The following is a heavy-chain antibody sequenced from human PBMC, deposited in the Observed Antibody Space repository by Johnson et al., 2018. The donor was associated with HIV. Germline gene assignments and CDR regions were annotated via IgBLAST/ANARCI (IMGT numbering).Heavy chain of an antibody. V-gene: IGHV3-20*04. CDR3: ARAGGAVRVNGFDM. CDR1: GFTFDDYG. J-gene: IGHJ3*02. D-gene: IGHD6-19*01. Sequence: VQLVESGGGMVQPGRSLRLSCAASGFTFDDYGMSWVRQAPGKGLAWVSSINWNGGSTGYAVSVKGRFTISRDNAKNSLYLQMNSLRGEDTALYYCARAGGAVRVNGFDMWGQGTMVTVSS. CDR2: INWNGGST.